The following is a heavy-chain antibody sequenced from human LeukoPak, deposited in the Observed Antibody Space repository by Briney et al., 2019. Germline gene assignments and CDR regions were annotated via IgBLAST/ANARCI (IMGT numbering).Heavy chain of an antibody. CDR3: ASDLWFGEGGMDV. V-gene: IGHV1-18*01. CDR1: GYTFSSYG. J-gene: IGHJ6*02. Sequence: ASVKVSCKASGYTFSSYGISWVRQASGQGLEWMGWISAHNGNTKYAQKLQGRVTMTTDTSTTTAYMELSSLRSEDTAVYYCASDLWFGEGGMDVWGQGTTVTVSS. CDR2: ISAHNGNT. D-gene: IGHD3-10*01.